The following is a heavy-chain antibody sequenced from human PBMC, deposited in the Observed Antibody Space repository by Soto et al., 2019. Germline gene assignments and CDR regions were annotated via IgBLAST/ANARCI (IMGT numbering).Heavy chain of an antibody. CDR3: ARALGYTSGHLPIDY. J-gene: IGHJ4*02. CDR2: INHSGST. V-gene: IGHV4-34*01. CDR1: GGSFRGYY. D-gene: IGHD1-1*01. Sequence: SETLSLTCAVYGGSFRGYYWSWIRQPPGKGLEWIGEINHSGSTNYNPSLKSRVTISVDTSKNQFSLKLNSVTAADTAVYYCARALGYTSGHLPIDYWGQGTLVTVS.